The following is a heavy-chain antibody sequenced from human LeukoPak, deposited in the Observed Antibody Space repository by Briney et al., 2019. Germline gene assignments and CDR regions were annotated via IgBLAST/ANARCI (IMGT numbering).Heavy chain of an antibody. CDR1: GGSFSGYY. CDR2: INHSGST. Sequence: SETLSLTCAVYGGSFSGYYWSWIRQPPGKGLEWIGEINHSGSTNYNPSLKSRVTISVDTSRNQFSLKLSSVTAADTAVYYCASRRGYFDYWGQGTLVTVSS. V-gene: IGHV4-34*01. CDR3: ASRRGYFDY. J-gene: IGHJ4*02. D-gene: IGHD3-10*01.